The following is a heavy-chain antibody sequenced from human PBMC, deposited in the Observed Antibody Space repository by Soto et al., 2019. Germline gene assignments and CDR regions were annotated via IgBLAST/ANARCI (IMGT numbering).Heavy chain of an antibody. CDR2: ISSSSSTI. CDR3: ARSGVLDGHNYLIFDY. V-gene: IGHV3-48*02. CDR1: GFTFSSYS. Sequence: EVQLVESGGGLVQPGGSLRLSCAASGFTFSSYSMNWVRQAPGKGLEWVSYISSSSSTIYYADSVKGRFTISRDNAKNSLYLQMNSLRDEDTAVYYCARSGVLDGHNYLIFDYWGQGTLVTVSS. J-gene: IGHJ4*02. D-gene: IGHD3-10*01.